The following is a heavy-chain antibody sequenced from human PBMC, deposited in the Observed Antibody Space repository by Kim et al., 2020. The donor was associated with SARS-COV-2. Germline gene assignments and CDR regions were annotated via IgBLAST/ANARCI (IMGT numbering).Heavy chain of an antibody. V-gene: IGHV4-31*03. J-gene: IGHJ6*02. CDR1: GGSISSGGYY. D-gene: IGHD2-2*01. CDR2: IYYSGST. CDR3: ARDGRYYSSTSCSWGIGYYYGMDV. Sequence: SETLSLTCTVSGGSISSGGYYWSWIRQHPGKGLEWIGYIYYSGSTYYNPSLKSRVTISVDTSKNQFSLKLSSVTAADTAVYYCARDGRYYSSTSCSWGIGYYYGMDVWGQGTTVTVSS.